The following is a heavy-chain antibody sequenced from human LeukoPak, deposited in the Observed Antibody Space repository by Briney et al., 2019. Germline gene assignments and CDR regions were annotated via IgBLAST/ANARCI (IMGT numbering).Heavy chain of an antibody. J-gene: IGHJ4*02. CDR1: GFTFSSYW. CDR3: ARQTYYYGSGSYGPSDY. CDR2: INQDGSEK. D-gene: IGHD3-10*01. V-gene: IGHV3-7*04. Sequence: GGSLRLSCAASGFTFSSYWMSWVRQAPGKGLEWVANINQDGSEKYYVDSVKGRFTISRDNAKNSLYPQMNSLRAEDTAVYYCARQTYYYGSGSYGPSDYWGKGTLVTVSS.